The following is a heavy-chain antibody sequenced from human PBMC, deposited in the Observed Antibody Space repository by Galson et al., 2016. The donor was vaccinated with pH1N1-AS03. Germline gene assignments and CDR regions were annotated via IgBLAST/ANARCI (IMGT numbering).Heavy chain of an antibody. CDR2: IKQDGSEK. CDR1: GFTFNRPW. J-gene: IGHJ4*02. Sequence: SLRLSCAASGFTFNRPWMNWVRQAPGKGLEWVANIKQDGSEKYYVDSVKGRFTISRDNAKNSLYLQMNSLRAEDTAVYYCFEINNGGGQGTLVTVSS. CDR3: FEINNG. D-gene: IGHD2-8*01. V-gene: IGHV3-7*01.